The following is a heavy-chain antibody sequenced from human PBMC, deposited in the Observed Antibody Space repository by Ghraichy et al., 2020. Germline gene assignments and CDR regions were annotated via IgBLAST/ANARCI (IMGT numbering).Heavy chain of an antibody. CDR1: GGSISSSNYY. J-gene: IGHJ5*02. CDR2: IYYSGST. V-gene: IGHV4-39*01. CDR3: TKTCYDILTASFDP. D-gene: IGHD3-9*01. Sequence: SETLSLTCTVSGGSISSSNYYWGWIRQPPGKGLEWIGSIYYSGSTYYSPSLKHRVTISVDTSKNQFSLRLSSVTTADTAVYYCTKTCYDILTASFDPWGQGTLVTVSS.